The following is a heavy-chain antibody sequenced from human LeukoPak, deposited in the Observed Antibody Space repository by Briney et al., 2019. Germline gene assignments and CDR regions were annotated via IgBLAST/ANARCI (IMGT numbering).Heavy chain of an antibody. CDR2: IYNTGST. J-gene: IGHJ3*02. D-gene: IGHD2-15*01. CDR1: GGSISSYY. V-gene: IGHV4-59*01. Sequence: SETLSLTCTVSGGSISSYYWNWIRQSPDKGLEWFGYIYNTGSTNYNPSLKSRVTISVDTSKNQFSLKLSSVTAADTAVYYCARARLGWSGTFDIWGQGTMVAVSS. CDR3: ARARLGWSGTFDI.